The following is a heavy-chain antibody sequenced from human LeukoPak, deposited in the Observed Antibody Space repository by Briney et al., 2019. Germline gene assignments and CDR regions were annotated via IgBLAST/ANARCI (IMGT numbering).Heavy chain of an antibody. CDR1: GYTFTGYY. J-gene: IGHJ4*02. CDR3: ARGRGLRYFDWLSPSYYFDY. CDR2: INPNSGDT. Sequence: ASVKVSCKASGYTFTGYYMHWVRQAPGQGLEWMGWINPNSGDTNYAQNFQGRVTMTRDTSISTAYMELSRLRSDDTAVYYCARGRGLRYFDWLSPSYYFDYWGQGTLVTVSS. V-gene: IGHV1-2*02. D-gene: IGHD3-9*01.